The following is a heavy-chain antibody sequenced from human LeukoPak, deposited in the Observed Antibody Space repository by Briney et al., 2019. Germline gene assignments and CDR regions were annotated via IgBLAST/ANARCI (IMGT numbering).Heavy chain of an antibody. V-gene: IGHV3-21*01. Sequence: GGSLRLSCAASGLTFSSYTLNWVRQAPGKGLEWVSSISSAGGYIYYADSVKGRFTISRDNAKNSLYLQMNSLRAVDTAVYYCAREIVSSNSFDNWGQGTLVTVSS. CDR1: GLTFSSYT. D-gene: IGHD2-2*01. CDR3: AREIVSSNSFDN. CDR2: ISSAGGYI. J-gene: IGHJ4*02.